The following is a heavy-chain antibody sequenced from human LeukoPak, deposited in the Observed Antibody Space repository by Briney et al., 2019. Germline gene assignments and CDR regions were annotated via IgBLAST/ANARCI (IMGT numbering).Heavy chain of an antibody. CDR1: GGSFSGYY. J-gene: IGHJ6*02. CDR2: INHSGST. V-gene: IGHV4-34*01. Sequence: SETLSLTCAVYGGSFSGYYWSWIRQPPGKGLEWIGEINHSGSTNYNPSLKSRVIISVDTSKNQFSLKLSSVTAADTAVYYCARGYLVYYYYGMDVWGQGTTVTASS. CDR3: ARGYLVYYYYGMDV.